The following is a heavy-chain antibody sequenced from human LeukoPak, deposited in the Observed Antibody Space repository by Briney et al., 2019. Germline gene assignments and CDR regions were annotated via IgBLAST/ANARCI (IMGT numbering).Heavy chain of an antibody. J-gene: IGHJ5*02. CDR1: GYTFTSYD. CDR3: ASLYSSSSLA. D-gene: IGHD6-6*01. CDR2: MNPNSGNT. Sequence: ASVTVSCKPSGYTFTSYDINWLRQATGQGLAWMGWMNPNSGNTGYAQKFQGRGTITRDTSISTAYMELSSLRSEDTAVYYCASLYSSSSLAWGQGTLVTVSS. V-gene: IGHV1-8*01.